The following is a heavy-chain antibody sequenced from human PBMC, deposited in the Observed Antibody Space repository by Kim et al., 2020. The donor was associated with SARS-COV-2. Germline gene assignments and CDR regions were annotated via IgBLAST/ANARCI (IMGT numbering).Heavy chain of an antibody. CDR3: ARNWLARFGPFTYFDP. D-gene: IGHD3-9*01. CDR2: IKQDGSEQ. CDR1: GFTFSDYW. V-gene: IGHV3-7*01. J-gene: IGHJ5*02. Sequence: GGSLRLSCAASGFTFSDYWMSWVRQSPGKGLEWVANIKQDGSEQYYVDSVKGRFTISRDNAKNSLYLEMNNLRAEDAGIYYWARNWLARFGPFTYFDPWGRGNQVTVSS.